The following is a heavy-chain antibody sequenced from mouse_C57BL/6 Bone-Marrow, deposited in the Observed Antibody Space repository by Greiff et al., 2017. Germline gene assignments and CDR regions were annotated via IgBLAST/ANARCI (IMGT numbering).Heavy chain of an antibody. CDR1: GYTFTSYG. D-gene: IGHD1-1*01. Sequence: QVQLQQSGAELARPGASVKLSCKASGYTFTSYGLSWVKQRTGQGLEWIGEIYPRSGNTYYNEKFKGKATLTADKSSSTAYMELRSLTSEDSAVYFCAREGYYYGSFAYWGQGTLVTVSA. V-gene: IGHV1-81*01. J-gene: IGHJ3*01. CDR3: AREGYYYGSFAY. CDR2: IYPRSGNT.